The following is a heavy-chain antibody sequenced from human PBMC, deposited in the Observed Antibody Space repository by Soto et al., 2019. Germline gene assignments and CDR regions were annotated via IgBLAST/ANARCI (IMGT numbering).Heavy chain of an antibody. CDR1: GGSISSGGYY. V-gene: IGHV4-31*03. Sequence: QAQLQESGPGLVKPSQTLSLTCTVSGGSISSGGYYWSWIRQHPGKGLEWIGYIYYSGSTYYNPSLKSRVTISVDTSKNQFSLKLSSVTAADTAVYYCARFRTITMVRGSYFDYWGQGTLVTVSS. D-gene: IGHD3-10*01. J-gene: IGHJ4*02. CDR2: IYYSGST. CDR3: ARFRTITMVRGSYFDY.